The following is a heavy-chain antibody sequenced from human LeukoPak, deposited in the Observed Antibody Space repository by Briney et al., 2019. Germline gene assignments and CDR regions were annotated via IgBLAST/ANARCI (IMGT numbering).Heavy chain of an antibody. Sequence: SETLSLTCTVSGGSISSYYWTWIRQPAGKVLEWIGRIYPSGSTNYNPSLKSRVTMSVDTSKNQFSLKLSSVTAADTAVYYCARENSGNYREFDYWGQGTLVTVSS. CDR3: ARENSGNYREFDY. CDR2: IYPSGST. D-gene: IGHD1-26*01. CDR1: GGSISSYY. V-gene: IGHV4-4*07. J-gene: IGHJ4*02.